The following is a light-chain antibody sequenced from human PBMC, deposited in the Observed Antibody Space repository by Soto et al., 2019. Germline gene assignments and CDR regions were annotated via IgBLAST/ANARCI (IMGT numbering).Light chain of an antibody. CDR3: SSYTSRNTLV. CDR2: DVT. V-gene: IGLV2-14*01. Sequence: QSVLTQPASVSGSPGQSISMSCTGSSSDIGGYNYVSWYQHHPGEAPKLLIYDVTNRPSGISHRFSASKSGNTASLTVSGLQAEDEAEYYCSSYTSRNTLVFGGGTKLTVL. J-gene: IGLJ2*01. CDR1: SSDIGGYNY.